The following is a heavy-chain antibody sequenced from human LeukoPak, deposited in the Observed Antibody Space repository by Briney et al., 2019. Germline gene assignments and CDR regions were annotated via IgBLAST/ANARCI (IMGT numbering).Heavy chain of an antibody. Sequence: SETLSLTCTVSGGSISSYYWSWIRQPAGKGLEWIGYIYYSGSTNYNPSLKSRVTISVDTSKNQFSLKLSSVTAEDTAIYYCAKGPRTVRFGDRHKGIFDYWGQGTLVTVSS. J-gene: IGHJ4*02. CDR1: GGSISSYY. D-gene: IGHD3-10*01. CDR2: IYYSGST. CDR3: AKGPRTVRFGDRHKGIFDY. V-gene: IGHV4-59*12.